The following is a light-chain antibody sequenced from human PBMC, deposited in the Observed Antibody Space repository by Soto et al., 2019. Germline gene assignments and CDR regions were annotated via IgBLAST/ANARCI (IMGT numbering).Light chain of an antibody. CDR1: QSVLSSSNNKNH. Sequence: DIVLTRSPDSLSVSLGERATINCKSSQSVLSSSNNKNHIGWYQQKPGQAPRRLIFGASFRATGIPDRFSGSGSGTDFTLTISRLEPEDFAVYYCQQYGSSPTTFGQGTKVDIK. CDR2: GAS. CDR3: QQYGSSPTT. J-gene: IGKJ1*01. V-gene: IGKV4-1*01.